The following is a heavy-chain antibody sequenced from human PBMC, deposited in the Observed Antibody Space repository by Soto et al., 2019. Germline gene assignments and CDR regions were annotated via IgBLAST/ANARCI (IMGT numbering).Heavy chain of an antibody. CDR1: GFTFSSYG. J-gene: IGHJ6*02. CDR3: ARDTYCSGGSCYPYYYYYGMDV. CDR2: IWYDGSNK. D-gene: IGHD2-15*01. Sequence: QVQLVESGGGVVQPGRSLRLSCAASGFTFSSYGMHWVRQAPGKGLEWVAVIWYDGSNKYYADSVKGRFTISRDNSKNTLYLQMTSLRAEDTAVYYCARDTYCSGGSCYPYYYYYGMDVWGQGTTVPVSS. V-gene: IGHV3-33*01.